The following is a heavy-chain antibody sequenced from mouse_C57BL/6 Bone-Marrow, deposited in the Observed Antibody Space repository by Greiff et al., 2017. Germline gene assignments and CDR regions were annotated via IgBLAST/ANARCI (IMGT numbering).Heavy chain of an antibody. J-gene: IGHJ4*01. Sequence: QVQLQQPGAELVKPGASVKMSCKASGYTFTSYWITWVKQRPGQGLEWIGDIYPGSGSTNYNEKFKSKATLTVDTSSSTAYMQLSSLTSEDSAFYYCARSWGYSYYYAMDYWGQGTSVTVSS. D-gene: IGHD2-3*01. V-gene: IGHV1-55*01. CDR3: ARSWGYSYYYAMDY. CDR2: IYPGSGST. CDR1: GYTFTSYW.